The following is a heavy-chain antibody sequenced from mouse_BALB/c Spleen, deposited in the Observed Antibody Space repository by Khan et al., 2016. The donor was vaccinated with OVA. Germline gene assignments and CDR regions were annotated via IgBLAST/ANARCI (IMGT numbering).Heavy chain of an antibody. J-gene: IGHJ3*01. Sequence: QVRLQQSGAELARPGASVKMSCKASGYTFTSYTIHWIKLRPGQGLEWIGYINPSNGYTNYNQKFKDKATLTADKSSTTAYMQLSSLTSDDSAVYNWVRDGAYYRNDGWFAYGGQGTLVTV. CDR3: VRDGAYYRNDGWFAY. CDR2: INPSNGYT. CDR1: GYTFTSYT. D-gene: IGHD2-14*01. V-gene: IGHV1-4*01.